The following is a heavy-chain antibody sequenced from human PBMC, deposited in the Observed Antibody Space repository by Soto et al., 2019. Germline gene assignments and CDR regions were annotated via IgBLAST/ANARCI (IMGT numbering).Heavy chain of an antibody. CDR2: ISGSGGST. D-gene: IGHD5-12*01. J-gene: IGHJ4*02. CDR1: GFTFSSYA. CDR3: ARDNPSGYGDC. V-gene: IGHV3-23*01. Sequence: GGSLRLSCAASGFTFSSYAMSWVRQAPGKGLEWVSVISGSGGSTYYADSVKGRFTISRDNAKNSLSLQMNSLRAEDTAVYYCARDNPSGYGDCWGQGTLVTVSS.